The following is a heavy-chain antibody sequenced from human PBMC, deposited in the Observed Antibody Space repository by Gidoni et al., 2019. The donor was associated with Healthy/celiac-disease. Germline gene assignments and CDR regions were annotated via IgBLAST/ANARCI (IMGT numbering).Heavy chain of an antibody. Sequence: QVQLQESGPGLVKPSGTLSLTCAVSGGSISSSNWWSWVRQPPGKGREWIGEIYHRGSTNYNPSLKSRVTISVDKSKNQFSLKLSSVTAADTAVYYCARRFYDSSGYYYLVRQEDWFDPWGQGTLVTVSS. V-gene: IGHV4-4*02. D-gene: IGHD3-22*01. CDR1: GGSISSSNW. J-gene: IGHJ5*02. CDR2: IYHRGST. CDR3: ARRFYDSSGYYYLVRQEDWFDP.